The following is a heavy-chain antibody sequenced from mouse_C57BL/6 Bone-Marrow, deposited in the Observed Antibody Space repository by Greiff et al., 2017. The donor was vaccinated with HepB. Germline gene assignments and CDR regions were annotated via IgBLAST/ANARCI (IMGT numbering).Heavy chain of an antibody. V-gene: IGHV5-17*01. CDR2: ISSGSSTI. D-gene: IGHD1-1*01. CDR1: GFTFSDYG. Sequence: EVMLVESGGGLVKPGGSLKLSCAASGFTFSDYGMHWVRQAPEKGLEWVAYISSGSSTIYYADTVKGRFTISRDNAKNTLFLQMTSLRSEDTAMYYCARHGRDYAMDYWGQGTSVTVSS. J-gene: IGHJ4*01. CDR3: ARHGRDYAMDY.